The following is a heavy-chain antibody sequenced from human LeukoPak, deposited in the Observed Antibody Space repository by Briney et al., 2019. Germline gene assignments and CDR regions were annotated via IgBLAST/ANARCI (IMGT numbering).Heavy chain of an antibody. CDR1: GYTFTGYY. D-gene: IGHD6-13*01. CDR3: AREPAQAAALDY. Sequence: ASVKVSCKASGYTFTGYYMHWVRQAPGQGLEWMGWVNPNSGGTNYAQKFQGRVTMIRDTSISTAYMELSRLRSDDTAVYYCAREPAQAAALDYWGQGTLVTVSS. CDR2: VNPNSGGT. V-gene: IGHV1-2*02. J-gene: IGHJ4*02.